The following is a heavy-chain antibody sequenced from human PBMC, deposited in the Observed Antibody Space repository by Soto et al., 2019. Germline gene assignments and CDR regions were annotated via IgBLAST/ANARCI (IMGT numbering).Heavy chain of an antibody. V-gene: IGHV5-51*01. CDR2: IYPGDSDT. J-gene: IGHJ6*02. CDR1: GYSFTSYW. CDR3: ARRGGAAMSPYYYYGMDV. D-gene: IGHD5-18*01. Sequence: KVSCKGSGYSFTSYWIGWVRQMPGKGLEWMGIIYPGDSDTRYSPSFQGQVTISADKSISTAYLQWSSLKASDTAMYYCARRGGAAMSPYYYYGMDVWGQGTTVTVSS.